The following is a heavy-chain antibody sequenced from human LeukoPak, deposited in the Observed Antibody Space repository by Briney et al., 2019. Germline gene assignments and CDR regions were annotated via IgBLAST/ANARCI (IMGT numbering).Heavy chain of an antibody. CDR2: ISYDGSNK. J-gene: IGHJ6*02. V-gene: IGHV3-30*18. Sequence: GRSLRLSCAASGFTFSSYGMHWVRQAPGKGLEWVAVISYDGSNKYYADSVKGRFTISRDNSKNTLYLQVYSLRAGETAVYYCAKRDIVATRGDYYYGMDVWGQGTPVTVSS. D-gene: IGHD5-12*01. CDR1: GFTFSSYG. CDR3: AKRDIVATRGDYYYGMDV.